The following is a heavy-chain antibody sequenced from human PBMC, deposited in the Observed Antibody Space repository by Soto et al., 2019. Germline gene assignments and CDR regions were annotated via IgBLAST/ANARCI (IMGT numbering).Heavy chain of an antibody. D-gene: IGHD6-13*01. Sequence: LRLSFAASGFTFSSYGMHWVRQAPGKGLEWVANIKQDGSEKYYVDSVKGRFTISRDNAKNSLYLQINSLRAEDTAVYYCARGSSTWYSYNYGLDVWGQGTTVTVSS. CDR1: GFTFSSYG. V-gene: IGHV3-7*03. CDR3: ARGSSTWYSYNYGLDV. CDR2: IKQDGSEK. J-gene: IGHJ6*02.